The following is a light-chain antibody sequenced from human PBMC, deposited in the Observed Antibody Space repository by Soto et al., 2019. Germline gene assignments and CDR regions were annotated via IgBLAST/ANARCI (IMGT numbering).Light chain of an antibody. CDR1: NSDVGAYNY. CDR2: EVS. J-gene: IGLJ1*01. CDR3: SSYAGTNHPYV. Sequence: QSALTQPPSASGSPGQSVTISCTGTNSDVGAYNYVSWYQQHPGKAPKLMISEVSKRHSGVPDRFSGSKSGNTASLTVSGLQAEDEADYYCSSYAGTNHPYVFGTGTKLTVL. V-gene: IGLV2-8*01.